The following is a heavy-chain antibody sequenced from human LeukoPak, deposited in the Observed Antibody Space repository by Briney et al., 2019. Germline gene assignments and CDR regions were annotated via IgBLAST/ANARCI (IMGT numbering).Heavy chain of an antibody. CDR1: GYSFTSYW. CDR2: IYPGDSDT. Sequence: GESLKISCKGSGYSFTSYWIGWVRQMPGKGLEWTGIIYPGDSDTRYSPSFQGQVTISADKSISTAYLQWSSLKASDTAMYYCARHGRDCSSTSCYASVYYGMDVWGQGTTVTVSS. V-gene: IGHV5-51*01. D-gene: IGHD2-2*01. CDR3: ARHGRDCSSTSCYASVYYGMDV. J-gene: IGHJ6*02.